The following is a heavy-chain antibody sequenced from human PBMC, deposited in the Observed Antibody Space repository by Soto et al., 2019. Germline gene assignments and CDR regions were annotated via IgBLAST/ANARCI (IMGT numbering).Heavy chain of an antibody. CDR2: IYHSRST. Sequence: SETLSLTCAVSGGSISSGGYSWCWIRQPPGKGLECIGYIYHSRSTYYNPSLKSRVTISVDRSKNQFSLKLSSVTAADTAVYYCARGPPLGYWGQGTLVTVSS. CDR3: ARGPPLGY. V-gene: IGHV4-30-2*01. CDR1: GGSISSGGYS. J-gene: IGHJ4*02.